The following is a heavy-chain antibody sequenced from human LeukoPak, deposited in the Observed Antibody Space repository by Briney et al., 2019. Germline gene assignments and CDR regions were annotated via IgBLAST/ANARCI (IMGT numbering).Heavy chain of an antibody. Sequence: PGGSLRLSCAASGFTFSSYSMNWVRQAPGKGLEWVSSISSSSSYIYYADSVKGRFTISRDNAKNSLYLQMNSLRAEDTAVYYCARDKYYYGSGSPTDYWGQGTLVTVSS. V-gene: IGHV3-21*01. D-gene: IGHD3-10*01. J-gene: IGHJ4*02. CDR3: ARDKYYYGSGSPTDY. CDR2: ISSSSSYI. CDR1: GFTFSSYS.